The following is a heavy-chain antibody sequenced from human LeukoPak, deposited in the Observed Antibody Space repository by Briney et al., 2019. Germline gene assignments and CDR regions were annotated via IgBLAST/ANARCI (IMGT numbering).Heavy chain of an antibody. Sequence: GGSLRLSCAASGFTFSSYGMHWVRQAPGKGLEWVAVISYDGSNKYYADSVKGRFTISRDNSKNTLYLQMNSPRAEDTAVYYCAKTLTKLVLVYYFDYWGQGTLVTVSS. CDR2: ISYDGSNK. CDR3: AKTLTKLVLVYYFDY. J-gene: IGHJ4*02. CDR1: GFTFSSYG. V-gene: IGHV3-30*18. D-gene: IGHD3-9*01.